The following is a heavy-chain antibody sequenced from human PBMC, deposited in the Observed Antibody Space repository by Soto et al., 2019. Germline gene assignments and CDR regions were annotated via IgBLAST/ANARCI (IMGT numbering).Heavy chain of an antibody. Sequence: GGSLRLSCAASGFTFSSYWMSWVRQAPGKGLEWVANIKQDGSEKYYVDSVKGRFTISRDNAKNSLYLQMNSLRAEDTAVYYCARDHPVDGWGPRINWCDPWGQGTLVTVSS. V-gene: IGHV3-7*03. CDR2: IKQDGSEK. CDR3: ARDHPVDGWGPRINWCDP. CDR1: GFTFSSYW. J-gene: IGHJ5*02. D-gene: IGHD6-19*01.